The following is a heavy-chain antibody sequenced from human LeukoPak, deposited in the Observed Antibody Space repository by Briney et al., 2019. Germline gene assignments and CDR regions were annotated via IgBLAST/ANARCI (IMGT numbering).Heavy chain of an antibody. CDR3: ARVSLGGFRVLDRYLDY. D-gene: IGHD4/OR15-4a*01. J-gene: IGHJ4*02. CDR1: GYTFTSYG. Sequence: ASVKVSCKASGYTFTSYGISWVRQAPGQGLEWMGWINPNSGGTRYAQKFQGRVTMTRDTSISTAYMELSRLRSDDTAVFYCARVSLGGFRVLDRYLDYWGQGTLVTVSS. V-gene: IGHV1-2*02. CDR2: INPNSGGT.